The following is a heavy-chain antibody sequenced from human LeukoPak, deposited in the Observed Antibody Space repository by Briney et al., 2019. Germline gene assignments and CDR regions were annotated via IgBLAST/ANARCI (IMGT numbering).Heavy chain of an antibody. CDR3: ARAYYGSSGFDY. Sequence: GESLKISCXGSGYNFTSYWIGWVRQMSGKGPEWMGIMYPGDSDTRYSPSFQGQVTISADKSITTAYLQWSSLKASDTAMYYCARAYYGSSGFDYWGQGTLVTVSS. J-gene: IGHJ4*02. D-gene: IGHD3-10*01. V-gene: IGHV5-51*01. CDR1: GYNFTSYW. CDR2: MYPGDSDT.